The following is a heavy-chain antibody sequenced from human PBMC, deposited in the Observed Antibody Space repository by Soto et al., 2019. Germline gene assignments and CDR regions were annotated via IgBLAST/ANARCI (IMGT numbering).Heavy chain of an antibody. CDR3: VVSSSSWSAFDY. V-gene: IGHV1-69*02. CDR1: GGTFSSYT. CDR2: IIPILGIA. J-gene: IGHJ4*02. Sequence: QVQLVQSGAEVKKPGSSVKVSCKASGGTFSSYTISWVRQAPGQGLEWMGRIIPILGIANYAQKFQGRVTITADKSTSTAYMELSSLSSEDTAVYYCVVSSSSWSAFDYWGQGTLVTVSS. D-gene: IGHD6-13*01.